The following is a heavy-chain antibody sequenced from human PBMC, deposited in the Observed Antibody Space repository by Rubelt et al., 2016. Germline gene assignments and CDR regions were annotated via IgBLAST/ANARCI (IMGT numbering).Heavy chain of an antibody. CDR2: IHYSGSS. J-gene: IGHJ4*02. Sequence: QVQLQESGPGLVKPSETLSLTCTVSGGSISSHYWSWIRQPPGKGLEWIGYIHYSGSSNYNPSLKGRGPISLDTSKNQLSLKLRSVTAADTAVYFCARHVAGYSNGWVDYWGQGNLVTVSS. CDR1: GGSISSHY. CDR3: ARHVAGYSNGWVDY. D-gene: IGHD6-19*01. V-gene: IGHV4-59*08.